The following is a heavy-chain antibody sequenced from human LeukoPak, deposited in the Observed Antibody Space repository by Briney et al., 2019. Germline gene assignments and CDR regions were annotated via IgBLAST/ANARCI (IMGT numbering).Heavy chain of an antibody. CDR2: INHSGST. CDR1: GGSFSGYY. V-gene: IGHV4-34*01. J-gene: IGHJ6*02. Sequence: SETLSLTCAVYGGSFSGYYWSWIRQPPGKGLEWIGEINHSGSTNYNPSLKGRVTISVDTSKNQFSLKLSSVTAADTAVYYCARNTGSGYYFYYGMDVWGQGTTVTVSS. D-gene: IGHD2-15*01. CDR3: ARNTGSGYYFYYGMDV.